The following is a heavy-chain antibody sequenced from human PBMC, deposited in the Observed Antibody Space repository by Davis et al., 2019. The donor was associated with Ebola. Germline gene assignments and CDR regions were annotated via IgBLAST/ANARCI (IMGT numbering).Heavy chain of an antibody. CDR3: ARHVLDYYYGMDV. CDR1: GYSFTSHW. Sequence: KVSCKGSGYSFTSHWIGWVRQMPGKGLEWMGIIYPGDSDTRYSPSFQGQVTISVDKSSSTASLQWSSLKASDTAMYYCARHVLDYYYGMDVWGQGTTVTVSS. V-gene: IGHV5-51*01. CDR2: IYPGDSDT. J-gene: IGHJ6*02.